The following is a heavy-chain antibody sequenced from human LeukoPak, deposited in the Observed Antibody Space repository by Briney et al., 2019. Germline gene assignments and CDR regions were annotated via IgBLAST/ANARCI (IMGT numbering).Heavy chain of an antibody. V-gene: IGHV4-59*01. CDR1: GGSISTYY. Sequence: SETLSLTCTVSGGSISTYYWSWIRQPPGKGLEGIGYVYYSGGTNYNPSLKSRVTISVDTSKNQFSLKLRSVTAADTAMYYCAREPSGTFFNWFDPWGQGTLVTVSS. D-gene: IGHD1-26*01. J-gene: IGHJ5*02. CDR2: VYYSGGT. CDR3: AREPSGTFFNWFDP.